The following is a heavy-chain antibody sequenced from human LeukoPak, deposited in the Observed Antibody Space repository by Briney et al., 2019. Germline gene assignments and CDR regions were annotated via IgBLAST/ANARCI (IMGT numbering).Heavy chain of an antibody. CDR2: ISGSGGST. V-gene: IGHV3-23*01. CDR1: GFTFSSYA. J-gene: IGHJ3*02. D-gene: IGHD3-10*01. Sequence: PGGSLRLSCAASGFTFSSYAMSWVRQAPGKGLEWVSAISGSGGSTYYADSVKGRFTISRDTSKNTLYLQMNSLRVEDTAVYYCARTMIRGVKFALHDAFDIWGQGTMVTVSS. CDR3: ARTMIRGVKFALHDAFDI.